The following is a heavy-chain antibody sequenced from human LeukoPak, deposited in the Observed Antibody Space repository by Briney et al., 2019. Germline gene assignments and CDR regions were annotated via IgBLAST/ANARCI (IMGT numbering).Heavy chain of an antibody. CDR3: ARERRYSSGWYAYYFDY. Sequence: PSETLSLTCAVYGGSFSGYYWSWIRQPPGKGLEWIGEINHSGSTNYNPSLKSRVTISVDTSKNQFSLKLSSVTAADTAVYYCARERRYSSGWYAYYFDYWGQGTLVTVSS. CDR2: INHSGST. D-gene: IGHD6-19*01. CDR1: GGSFSGYY. J-gene: IGHJ4*02. V-gene: IGHV4-34*01.